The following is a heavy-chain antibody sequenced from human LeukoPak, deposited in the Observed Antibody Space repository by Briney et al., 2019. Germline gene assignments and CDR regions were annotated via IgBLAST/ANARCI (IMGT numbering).Heavy chain of an antibody. CDR3: AKDSQRAYYYDSSGYYYVGYFDY. CDR1: GFTFSGHW. CDR2: INERGTDS. Sequence: GGSLRLSCTASGFTFSGHWIHWVRQPPGMGLVWVSRINERGTDSMYAESVKGRFTISRDNAKNTVYLQMNSPRAEDTAVYYCAKDSQRAYYYDSSGYYYVGYFDYWGQGTLVTVSS. J-gene: IGHJ4*02. D-gene: IGHD3-22*01. V-gene: IGHV3-74*03.